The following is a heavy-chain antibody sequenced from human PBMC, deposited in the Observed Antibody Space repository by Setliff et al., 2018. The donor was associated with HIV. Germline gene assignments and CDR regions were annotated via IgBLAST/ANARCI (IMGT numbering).Heavy chain of an antibody. CDR1: DSFHNNI. CDR3: ASAVEGY. CDR2: IYHSGST. V-gene: IGHV4-59*01. J-gene: IGHJ4*02. Sequence: SETLSLTCTVSDSFHNNIWAWIRQSPERGLEWIGTIYHSGSTSYNPSLKSRVTISIDTSKNQFSLKLSSVTAADTAVYYCASAVEGYWGQGTLVTVSS.